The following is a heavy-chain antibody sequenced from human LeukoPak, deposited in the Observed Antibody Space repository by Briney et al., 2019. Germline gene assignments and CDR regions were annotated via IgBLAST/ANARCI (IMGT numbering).Heavy chain of an antibody. V-gene: IGHV3-23*01. Sequence: PGGSLRLSCAASGFTFSNYAMSWVRRAPGKGLEWVSTISGSGGSTYYADSVRGRFTISRDNSKNTLYLQMNSLGAEDTAVYYCAKARAVAGGGSGYFDYWGQGTLVTVSS. D-gene: IGHD6-19*01. CDR2: ISGSGGST. CDR1: GFTFSNYA. J-gene: IGHJ4*02. CDR3: AKARAVAGGGSGYFDY.